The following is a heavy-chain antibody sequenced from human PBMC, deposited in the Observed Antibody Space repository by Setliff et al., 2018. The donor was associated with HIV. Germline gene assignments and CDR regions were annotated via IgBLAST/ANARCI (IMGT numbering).Heavy chain of an antibody. V-gene: IGHV4-39*07. CDR2: IYYSGST. J-gene: IGHJ6*03. CDR3: ARGDGTKYYYYYYMDV. CDR1: GGSTSSSSYY. Sequence: SETLSLTCSVSGGSTSSSSYYWAWIRQPPGKGLEWIGSIYYSGSTYYNPSLKSRVTISLDTSKNQFSLKLSSVTAADSAVYYCARGDGTKYYYYYYMDVWGKGTTVTVSS. D-gene: IGHD1-7*01.